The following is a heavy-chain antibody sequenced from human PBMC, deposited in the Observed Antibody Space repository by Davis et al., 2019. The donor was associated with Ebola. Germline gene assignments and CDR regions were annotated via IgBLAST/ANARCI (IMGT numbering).Heavy chain of an antibody. CDR1: GYSFTSYW. CDR2: IYPGDSDT. D-gene: IGHD3-9*01. J-gene: IGHJ6*02. Sequence: GESLKISCKGSGYSFTSYWIGWVRQMPGKGLEWMGIIYPGDSDTRYSPSFQGQVTISADKSISTAYLQWSSLKASDTAMYYCARHFYDILTGSLRDYYYGMDVWGQGTTVTVSS. CDR3: ARHFYDILTGSLRDYYYGMDV. V-gene: IGHV5-51*01.